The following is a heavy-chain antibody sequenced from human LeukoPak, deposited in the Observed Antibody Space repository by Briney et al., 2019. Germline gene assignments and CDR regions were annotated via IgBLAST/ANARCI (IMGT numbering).Heavy chain of an antibody. Sequence: SVKVSCKASGGTFSSYAISWVRQAPGQGLEWMGGIIPIFGTANYAQKFQGRVTITADESTSTAYMELSSLRSEDAAVYYCARCCSGGSCYYDYYYGMDVWGQGTTVTVSS. J-gene: IGHJ6*02. V-gene: IGHV1-69*13. CDR2: IIPIFGTA. CDR3: ARCCSGGSCYYDYYYGMDV. CDR1: GGTFSSYA. D-gene: IGHD2-15*01.